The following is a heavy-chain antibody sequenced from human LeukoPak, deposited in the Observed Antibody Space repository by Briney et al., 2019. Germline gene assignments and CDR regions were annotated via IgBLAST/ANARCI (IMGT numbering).Heavy chain of an antibody. CDR2: IYTTGSTDST. D-gene: IGHD2-15*01. CDR3: AGFRAGSYY. V-gene: IGHV4-4*07. J-gene: IGHJ4*02. CDR1: GGSISSSY. Sequence: PSETLSLTCTVSGGSISSSYCSWIRQPAGKGLEWIGRIYTTGSTDSTDFNPSLKSRVTMSVDTSKNQFSLKLGSVTVADTAVYYCAGFRAGSYYWGQGTLVTVSS.